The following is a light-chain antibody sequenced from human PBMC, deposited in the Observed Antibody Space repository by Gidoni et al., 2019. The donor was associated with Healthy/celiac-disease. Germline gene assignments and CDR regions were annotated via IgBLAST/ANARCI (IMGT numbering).Light chain of an antibody. CDR2: DAS. Sequence: DLHMTQSPSSLSASVGDRVTITCQASQDISNYLNWYQQKPGKAPKLRIYDASNLETGVPSRFRGSGSGTDFTFTISSLQPEDMATYYCQQYDNLPITFGQXTRLEIK. CDR1: QDISNY. V-gene: IGKV1-33*01. CDR3: QQYDNLPIT. J-gene: IGKJ5*01.